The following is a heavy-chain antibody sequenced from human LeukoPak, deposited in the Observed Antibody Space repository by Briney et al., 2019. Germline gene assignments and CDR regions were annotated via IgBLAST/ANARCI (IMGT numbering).Heavy chain of an antibody. CDR3: ATDGAGFDT. CDR1: GLTFSDYY. CDR2: INIGGTNT. V-gene: IGHV3-11*01. J-gene: IGHJ5*02. Sequence: PGGSLRLYCAASGLTFSDYYMSWIRQAPGKGLEWLSYINIGGTNTHYADSVKGRFTISRDNAKKSLYLEMTNLRAEDTAVYYRATDGAGFDTWGQGVLVTVSS.